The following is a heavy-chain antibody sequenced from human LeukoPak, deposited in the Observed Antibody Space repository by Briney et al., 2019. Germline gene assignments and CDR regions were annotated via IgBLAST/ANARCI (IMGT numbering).Heavy chain of an antibody. D-gene: IGHD3-3*01. J-gene: IGHJ4*02. CDR1: GGSFSGYY. CDR3: ARDTREGGVTIFGVVIGAFDY. V-gene: IGHV4-34*01. CDR2: INHRGRT. Sequence: SETLSLTCAVCGGSFSGYYWSWIRQPPGKGVEWVGEINHRGRTNYNPSPTSRVTISVDTSKNQFALKLSSVTAADTAVYYGARDTREGGVTIFGVVIGAFDYWGQGTLVTVSS.